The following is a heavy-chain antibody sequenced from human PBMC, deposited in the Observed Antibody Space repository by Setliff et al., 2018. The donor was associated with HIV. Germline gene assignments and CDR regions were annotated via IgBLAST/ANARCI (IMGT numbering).Heavy chain of an antibody. D-gene: IGHD3-3*01. CDR2: IYYSGST. CDR1: GGSIKSSSDY. CDR3: ASHVLLESLLYYFDS. J-gene: IGHJ4*02. Sequence: SETLSLTCTVSGGSIKSSSDYWGWIRQPPGKGLEWIGTIYYSGSTYYNPSLKSRVTISVDTSKNQFSLKLSSVTAADTTVYYCASHVLLESLLYYFDSWGRGTLVTVSS. V-gene: IGHV4-39*01.